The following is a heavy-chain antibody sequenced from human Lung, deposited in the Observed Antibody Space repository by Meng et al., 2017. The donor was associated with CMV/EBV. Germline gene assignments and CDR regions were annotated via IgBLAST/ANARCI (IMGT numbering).Heavy chain of an antibody. CDR3: VRHNGWTTNYFDY. J-gene: IGHJ4*02. CDR1: EYSHTNYW. D-gene: IGHD2-8*01. V-gene: IGHV5-51*01. CDR2: IYPGDSDT. Sequence: GGSLRLSCKTSEYSHTNYWIGWVRQKPGKGLEWMGIIYPGDSDTRYSPSFQGQVAISADKSISTAYLQWSSLKASDTAIYYCVRHNGWTTNYFDYWGQGTLVTVSS.